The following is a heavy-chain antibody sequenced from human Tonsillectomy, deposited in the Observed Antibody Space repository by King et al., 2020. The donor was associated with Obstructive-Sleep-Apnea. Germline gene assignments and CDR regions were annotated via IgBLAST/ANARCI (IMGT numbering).Heavy chain of an antibody. CDR2: ISFDGSHK. CDR3: ATPPTVTTPFY. Sequence: VQLVESGGGVVQPGRSLRLSCAASGFTFSNYDMYWVRQAPGKGLDWVAFISFDGSHKYYADSVKGRFTISRDNSKNTLYLQMNSLRADDTAVYYCATPPTVTTPFYWGQGTLVTVSS. J-gene: IGHJ4*02. V-gene: IGHV3-30*04. CDR1: GFTFSNYD. D-gene: IGHD4-17*01.